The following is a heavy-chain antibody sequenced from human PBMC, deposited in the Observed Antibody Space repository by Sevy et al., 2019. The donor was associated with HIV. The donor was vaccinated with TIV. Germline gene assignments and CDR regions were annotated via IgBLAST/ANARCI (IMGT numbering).Heavy chain of an antibody. D-gene: IGHD3-3*01. Sequence: GGSLRLSCAASGFNFRTYSMNWVRQAPGKGLEWLSSISDDSRYIYYSDSVKGRFTISRANAKNLLFLQMSNLTVEDTAIYYCARDFTIFGVVSGIDYWGQGNLVTVSS. CDR1: GFNFRTYS. J-gene: IGHJ4*01. CDR3: ARDFTIFGVVSGIDY. V-gene: IGHV3-21*04. CDR2: ISDDSRYI.